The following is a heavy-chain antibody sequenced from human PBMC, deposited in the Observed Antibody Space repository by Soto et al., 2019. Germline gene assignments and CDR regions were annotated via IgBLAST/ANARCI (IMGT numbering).Heavy chain of an antibody. D-gene: IGHD3-22*01. CDR2: ISYDGSNK. Sequence: SLILSCAASGFTFSSYGMHWVRQAPGKGLEWVAVISYDGSNKYYADSVKGRFTISRDNSKNTLYLQMNSLRAEDTAVYYCARAPHYYDSSGLYYYGTDVWGPGPTVTV. CDR3: ARAPHYYDSSGLYYYGTDV. J-gene: IGHJ6*02. CDR1: GFTFSSYG. V-gene: IGHV3-30*03.